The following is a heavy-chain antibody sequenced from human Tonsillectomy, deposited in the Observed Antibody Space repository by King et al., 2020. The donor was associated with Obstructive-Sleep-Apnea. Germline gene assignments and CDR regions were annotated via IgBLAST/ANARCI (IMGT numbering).Heavy chain of an antibody. D-gene: IGHD6-19*01. Sequence: VQLVESGGGLVQPGRPLRLSCGASGFTFDDYAMHGVRQAPGKGLEWVSGISWTSGSIGYADSVKGRFTISSDNTKNSVYLQMNSLRGEDTAMYYCAKDIYSGWYEGHFEYWGQGALVTVSS. CDR1: GFTFDDYA. V-gene: IGHV3-9*01. J-gene: IGHJ4*02. CDR2: ISWTSGSI. CDR3: AKDIYSGWYEGHFEY.